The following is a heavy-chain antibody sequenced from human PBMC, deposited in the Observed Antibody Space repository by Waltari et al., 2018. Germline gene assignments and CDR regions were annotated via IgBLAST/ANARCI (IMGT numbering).Heavy chain of an antibody. J-gene: IGHJ6*03. V-gene: IGHV4-34*01. Sequence: QVQLQQWGAGLLKPSETLSLTCAVYGGSFSGYYWSWIRQLPGKGLEWIGEINHSGSTNYNPSLKSRVTISVDTSKNQFSLKLSSVTAADTAVYYCASQLRAEVRGGLRYYYMDVWGKGTTVTVSS. CDR1: GGSFSGYY. CDR3: ASQLRAEVRGGLRYYYMDV. CDR2: INHSGST. D-gene: IGHD3-10*01.